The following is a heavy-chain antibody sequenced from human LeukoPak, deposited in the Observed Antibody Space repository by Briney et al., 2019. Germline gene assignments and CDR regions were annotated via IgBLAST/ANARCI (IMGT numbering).Heavy chain of an antibody. D-gene: IGHD5-18*01. CDR1: GFTFSSYA. J-gene: IGHJ4*02. V-gene: IGHV3-23*01. CDR3: AKDLYDSYGSRFDY. Sequence: GGSLRLSCAASGFTFSSYAMSWVRQAPGKGLEWVSAISGSGGSTYYADSVKGRFTISRDNSKNTLYLQMNSLRAEDTAAYYCAKDLYDSYGSRFDYWGQGTLVTVSS. CDR2: ISGSGGST.